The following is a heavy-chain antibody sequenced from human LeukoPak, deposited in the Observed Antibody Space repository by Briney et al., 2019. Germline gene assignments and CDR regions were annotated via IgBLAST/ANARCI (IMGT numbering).Heavy chain of an antibody. V-gene: IGHV6-1*01. CDR2: TYYRSRWYF. Sequence: SQTLSLTCAISGDTVSSNSAAWNWIRQSPSRGLEWLGRTYYRSRWYFDYAVSVKSRITVNPDTSKNQFSLQLNSVTPEDTAVYFCARGQAFAFDIWGHGTMVTVSS. CDR1: GDTVSSNSAA. CDR3: ARGQAFAFDI. J-gene: IGHJ3*02.